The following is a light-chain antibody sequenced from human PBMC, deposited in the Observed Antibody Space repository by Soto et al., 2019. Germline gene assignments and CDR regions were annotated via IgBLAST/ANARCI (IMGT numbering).Light chain of an antibody. V-gene: IGKV1-5*03. CDR2: KAS. Sequence: DIYMTQSPSTLSGYVGDRVNITCRASQTISSWLAWYQQKPGKAPKLLIYKASTLKSGVPSRFSGSGSGTEFTLTISSLQPDDFATYYCQHYNSYSEAFGQGTKVDIK. CDR3: QHYNSYSEA. J-gene: IGKJ1*01. CDR1: QTISSW.